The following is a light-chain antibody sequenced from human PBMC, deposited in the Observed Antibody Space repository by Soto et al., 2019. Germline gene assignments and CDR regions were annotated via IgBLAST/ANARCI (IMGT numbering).Light chain of an antibody. J-gene: IGKJ1*01. CDR1: QSVSSNH. CDR3: QQYGSSPGT. Sequence: EIVLTQSPGTLSLSPGERATLSCRASQSVSSNHLAWYQQKLGQAPRLLIYDASSRATGIPDRFSGSGSGTDFTLTISRLEPEDFALYYCQQYGSSPGTFGQGTKVEI. V-gene: IGKV3-20*01. CDR2: DAS.